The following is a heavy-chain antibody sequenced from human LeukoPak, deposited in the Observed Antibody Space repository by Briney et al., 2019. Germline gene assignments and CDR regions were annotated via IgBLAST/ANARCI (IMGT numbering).Heavy chain of an antibody. CDR2: IYYSGST. CDR1: GGSISSYY. V-gene: IGHV4-59*08. J-gene: IGHJ4*02. CDR3: ARVNSEAAIVYFDY. D-gene: IGHD2-2*01. Sequence: SSETLSLTCTVSGGSISSYYWSWIRQPPGKGLEWIGYIYYSGSTNYNPSLKSRVTISVDTSKNQFSLKLSSVTAADTAVYYCARVNSEAAIVYFDYWGQGTLVTVSS.